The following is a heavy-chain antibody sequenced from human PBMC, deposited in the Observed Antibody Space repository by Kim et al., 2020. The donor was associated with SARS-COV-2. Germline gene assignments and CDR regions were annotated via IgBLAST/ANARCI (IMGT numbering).Heavy chain of an antibody. D-gene: IGHD3-10*01. J-gene: IGHJ4*02. V-gene: IGHV3-30*02. CDR3: AKDYYGSGSYFDY. Sequence: SYSVKGRFPISRDNSKNTLYLQMNSLRAEDTAVYYCAKDYYGSGSYFDYWGQGTLVTVSS.